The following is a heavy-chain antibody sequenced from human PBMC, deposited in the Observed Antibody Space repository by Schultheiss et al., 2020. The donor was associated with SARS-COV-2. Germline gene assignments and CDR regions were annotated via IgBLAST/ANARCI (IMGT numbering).Heavy chain of an antibody. CDR1: GFTFSSYG. CDR3: AREWQLDFDY. V-gene: IGHV3-33*01. J-gene: IGHJ4*02. D-gene: IGHD6-6*01. CDR2: IWYDGSNK. Sequence: GESLKISCAASGFTFSSYGMHWVRQAPGKGLEWVAVIWYDGSNKYYADPVKGRFTISRDNSKNTLYLQMNSLRAEDTAVYYCAREWQLDFDYWGQGTLVTVSS.